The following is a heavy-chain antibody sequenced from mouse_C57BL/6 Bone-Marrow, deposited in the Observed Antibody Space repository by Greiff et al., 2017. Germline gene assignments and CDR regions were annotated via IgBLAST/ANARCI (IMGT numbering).Heavy chain of an antibody. CDR1: GFTFSSYG. D-gene: IGHD4-1*01. CDR2: ISTGGSYT. J-gene: IGHJ3*01. CDR3: ARPNWAWFAY. V-gene: IGHV5-6*01. Sequence: EVMLVESGGDLVKPGGSLKLSCAASGFTFSSYGMSWVRQTPDKRLEWVATISTGGSYTYYPDSVKGQFTISRDNAKNTLYLQMSSLKSEDTAMYYCARPNWAWFAYWGQGTLVTVSA.